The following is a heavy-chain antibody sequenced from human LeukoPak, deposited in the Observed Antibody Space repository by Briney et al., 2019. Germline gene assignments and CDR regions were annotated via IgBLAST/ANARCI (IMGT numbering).Heavy chain of an antibody. J-gene: IGHJ4*02. Sequence: PVGSLRLSCAASGFTFSSYEMNWVRQAPGKGLEWVSYISSSGSTIYYADSVKGRFTISRDNAKNSLYLQMNSLRAEDTAVYYCARGMEWLSPYYFDYWGQGTLVTVSS. D-gene: IGHD3-3*01. V-gene: IGHV3-48*03. CDR2: ISSSGSTI. CDR1: GFTFSSYE. CDR3: ARGMEWLSPYYFDY.